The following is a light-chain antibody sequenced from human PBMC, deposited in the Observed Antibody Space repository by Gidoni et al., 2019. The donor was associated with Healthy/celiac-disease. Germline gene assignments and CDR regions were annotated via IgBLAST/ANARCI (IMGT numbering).Light chain of an antibody. CDR2: KSS. CDR1: QSISSW. J-gene: IGKJ1*01. CDR3: QQYNSYSWT. Sequence: DIQMTQSPSTLSASVGNRVTITCRASQSISSWLAWYQQKPGKAPTLLISKSSSLESGVPSRFSGSGSGIEFTLTISSLQPDDFPTYYCQQYNSYSWTFGQXAKVGI. V-gene: IGKV1-5*03.